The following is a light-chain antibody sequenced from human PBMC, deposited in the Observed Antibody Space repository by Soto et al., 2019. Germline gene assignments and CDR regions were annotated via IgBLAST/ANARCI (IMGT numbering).Light chain of an antibody. CDR2: GAS. V-gene: IGKV3-15*01. CDR1: QSVSTN. Sequence: EILMTQSPATLSVSPGERATLSCRASQSVSTNLAWYQQKPGQPPRLLISGASTRATGIPDRFNGSGSGTEFALTISSLQSEDFAVYYCQQYKTWPKYNCGQGTKVDIK. J-gene: IGKJ2*01. CDR3: QQYKTWPKYN.